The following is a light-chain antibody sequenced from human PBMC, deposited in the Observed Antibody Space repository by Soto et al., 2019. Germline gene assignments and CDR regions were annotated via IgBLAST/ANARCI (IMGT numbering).Light chain of an antibody. CDR1: QSISSY. J-gene: IGKJ3*01. V-gene: IGKV1-39*01. Sequence: DIQMTQSPSSLSASVGDRVTITCRASQSISSYLNWYQQKPGKAPKLLIYAASSLQSGVPSRFSGSGSGTDFTLTISILQPEDFATYYCQQSYSTLLFTFGPGTKGDIK. CDR2: AAS. CDR3: QQSYSTLLFT.